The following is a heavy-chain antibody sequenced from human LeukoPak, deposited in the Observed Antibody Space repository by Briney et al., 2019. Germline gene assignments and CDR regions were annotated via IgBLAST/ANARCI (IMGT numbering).Heavy chain of an antibody. J-gene: IGHJ4*02. Sequence: GGSLRLSCAASGFTFNSYWMHWVRQAPGKGLVWVSRINNDGAATTYADSVKGRFTVSRDNAKNTLYLQMNSLRAEDTAVYFCAKDLYDILTGSLTPPGYWGQGTLVTVSS. V-gene: IGHV3-74*01. D-gene: IGHD3-9*01. CDR3: AKDLYDILTGSLTPPGY. CDR1: GFTFNSYW. CDR2: INNDGAAT.